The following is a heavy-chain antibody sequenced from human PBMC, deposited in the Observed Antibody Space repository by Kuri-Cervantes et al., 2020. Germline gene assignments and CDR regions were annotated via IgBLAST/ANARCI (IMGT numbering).Heavy chain of an antibody. Sequence: GSLRLSCAVYGGSFSGYYWSWIRQPPGKGLEWIGEINHSGSTNYNPSLKSRVTISVDTSKNQFSLKLSSVTAADTAVYYCARVRYYDFWSGYYVSRGWFGPWGQGTLVTVSS. CDR3: ARVRYYDFWSGYYVSRGWFGP. CDR2: INHSGST. V-gene: IGHV4-34*01. J-gene: IGHJ5*02. CDR1: GGSFSGYY. D-gene: IGHD3-3*01.